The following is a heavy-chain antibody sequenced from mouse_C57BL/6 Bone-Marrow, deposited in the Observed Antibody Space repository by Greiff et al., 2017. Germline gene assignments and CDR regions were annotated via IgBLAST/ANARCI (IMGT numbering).Heavy chain of an antibody. CDR1: GFTFTDYY. Sequence: EVKLMESGGGLVQPGGSLSLSCAASGFTFTDYYMSWVRQPPGKALEWLGFIRNKANGYTTEYSASVKGRFTISRDNSQSILYLQMNALRAEDSATYYCARSLYYYGRNYFDYWGQGTTLTVSS. CDR3: ARSLYYYGRNYFDY. CDR2: IRNKANGYTT. V-gene: IGHV7-3*01. J-gene: IGHJ2*01. D-gene: IGHD1-1*01.